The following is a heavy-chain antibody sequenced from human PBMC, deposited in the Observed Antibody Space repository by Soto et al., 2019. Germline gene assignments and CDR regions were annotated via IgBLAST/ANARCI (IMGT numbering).Heavy chain of an antibody. CDR2: INPNSGGT. CDR3: ARDYCSGGSRYSGYYYYMDV. Sequence: GASVKVSCKASGYTLTGYYMHWVRQAPGQGLEWMGWINPNSGGTNYAQKFQGWVTMTRDTSISTAYMELSRLRSDDTAVYYCARDYCSGGSRYSGYYYYMDVWGKGTTVTVSS. D-gene: IGHD2-15*01. CDR1: GYTLTGYY. J-gene: IGHJ6*03. V-gene: IGHV1-2*04.